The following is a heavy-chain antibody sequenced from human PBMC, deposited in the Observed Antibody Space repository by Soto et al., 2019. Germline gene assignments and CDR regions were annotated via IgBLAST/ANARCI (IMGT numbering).Heavy chain of an antibody. CDR1: GYTFTSYA. J-gene: IGHJ4*02. V-gene: IGHV1-3*04. Sequence: QVQLVQSGAEVKKPGASVKVSCKASGYTFTSYAMHWVRQAPGQRLEWMGSINTANDNTRYSQNFQGRVTITRDPFPSTAYMELSSLKSADTAVYYCARGSSWSYFDYWGQGTLVTVSS. CDR3: ARGSSWSYFDY. D-gene: IGHD6-13*01. CDR2: INTANDNT.